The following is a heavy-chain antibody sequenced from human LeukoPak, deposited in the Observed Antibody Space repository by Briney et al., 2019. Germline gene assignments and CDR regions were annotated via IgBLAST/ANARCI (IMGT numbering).Heavy chain of an antibody. CDR3: ARGLNYYGSAYFDY. D-gene: IGHD3-10*01. CDR2: IYYSGST. J-gene: IGHJ4*02. CDR1: GGSITSYY. V-gene: IGHV4-59*12. Sequence: SETLSLTCTVSGGSITSYYWSWIRQPPGKGLEWIGYIYYSGSTNYNPSLKSRVTISVDTSKNQFSLKLSSVTAADTAVYYCARGLNYYGSAYFDYWGQGTLVTVSS.